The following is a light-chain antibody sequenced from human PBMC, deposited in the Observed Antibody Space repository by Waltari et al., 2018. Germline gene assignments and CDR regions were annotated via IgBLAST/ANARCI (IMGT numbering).Light chain of an antibody. CDR3: QQYDSSPT. CDR2: GVS. V-gene: IGKV3-20*01. Sequence: EIVLTQSPGALSLSPGDRATLSCRASQSVRRSFLAWYQQRPGQAPRLLVYGVSGRATGIPDRFSASGSGTDFTLSISRLEPEDSAVYYCQQYDSSPTFGQGTKVEIK. J-gene: IGKJ1*01. CDR1: QSVRRSF.